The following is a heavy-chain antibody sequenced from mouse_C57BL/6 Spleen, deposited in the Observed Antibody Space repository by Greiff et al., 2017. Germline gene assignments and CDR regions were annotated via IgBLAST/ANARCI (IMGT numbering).Heavy chain of an antibody. V-gene: IGHV3-1*01. CDR1: GYSITSGYD. Sequence: EVHLVESGPGMVKPSQSLSLTCTVTGYSITSGYDWHWIRHFPGNKLEWMGYISYSGSTNYNPSLKSRISITHDTSKNHFFLKLNSVTTEDTATYYCAREAYYYGSSYGYFDVWGTGTTVTVSS. CDR3: AREAYYYGSSYGYFDV. D-gene: IGHD1-1*01. J-gene: IGHJ1*03. CDR2: ISYSGST.